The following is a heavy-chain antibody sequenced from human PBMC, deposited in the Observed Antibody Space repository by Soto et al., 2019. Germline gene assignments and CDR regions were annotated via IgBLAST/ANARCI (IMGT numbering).Heavy chain of an antibody. CDR3: ARWFGEPQKAFDI. D-gene: IGHD3-10*01. V-gene: IGHV4-30-4*01. Sequence: QVQLQESGPGLVKPSQTLSLTCSISGGSISSGDYYLSWIRQPPGKGLEWIGYIYYTGSTYYNPSLKSRVTISLDTSKEQFSLNLSSVTATDTAVYYCARWFGEPQKAFDIWGQGTMVTVSS. CDR2: IYYTGST. CDR1: GGSISSGDYY. J-gene: IGHJ3*02.